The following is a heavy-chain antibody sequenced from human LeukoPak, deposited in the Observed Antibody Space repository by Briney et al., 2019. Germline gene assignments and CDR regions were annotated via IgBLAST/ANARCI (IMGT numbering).Heavy chain of an antibody. Sequence: PSQTLSLTCTVSGSSVSSGGFYWSWIRQPPGKGLEWIGYIYYSGSTNYNPSLKSRVTISVDASKNQFSLKLSSVTAADTAVYYCARGSVLLWFGESSDAFDIWGQGTMVTVSS. J-gene: IGHJ3*02. CDR2: IYYSGST. CDR1: GSSVSSGGFY. CDR3: ARGSVLLWFGESSDAFDI. V-gene: IGHV4-61*08. D-gene: IGHD3-10*01.